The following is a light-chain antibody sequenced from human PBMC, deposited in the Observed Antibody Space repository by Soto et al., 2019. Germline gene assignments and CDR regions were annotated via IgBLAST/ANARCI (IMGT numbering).Light chain of an antibody. J-gene: IGLJ3*02. V-gene: IGLV1-44*01. Sequence: QSVLTQPPSASGTPGQRVAISCSGSSSNIGSNTVNWYQQLPGTDPKLLIYSNNQRPSGVPDRFSASKSGTSASLAISGLQSEDEADYYCAAWDDGLNGSWVFGGGTKLTVL. CDR3: AAWDDGLNGSWV. CDR2: SNN. CDR1: SSNIGSNT.